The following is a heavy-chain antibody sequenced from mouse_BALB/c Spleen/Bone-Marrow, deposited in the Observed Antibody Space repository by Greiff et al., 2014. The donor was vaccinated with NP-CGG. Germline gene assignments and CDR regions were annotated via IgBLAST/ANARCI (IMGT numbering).Heavy chain of an antibody. D-gene: IGHD6-1*01. CDR2: ICAGGST. J-gene: IGHJ4*01. CDR1: GFSLTSYG. CDR3: ARPTPRYFAMDY. Sequence: VKLVESGPGLVAPSQSLSITCTVSGFSLTSYGVHWVRQPPGEGLEWLGVICAGGSTNYNSALMSRLSISKDNSKSQVFLKMNSLQTDDTAMYYCARPTPRYFAMDYWGQGTSVTVSS. V-gene: IGHV2-9*02.